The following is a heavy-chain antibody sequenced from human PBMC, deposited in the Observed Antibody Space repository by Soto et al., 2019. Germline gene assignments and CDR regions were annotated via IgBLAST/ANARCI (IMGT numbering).Heavy chain of an antibody. CDR3: AGDPGCSGGSGTYSYYYGMDV. Sequence: QVQLVQSGAEVKKPGASVKVSCKASGYTFTSYGISWVRQAPGQGLEWMGWISAYNGNTNYAQKLQGRVTMTTDTPRSQAYMERRSLRLDDTAVYYCAGDPGCSGGSGTYSYYYGMDVGGQGTTVTVSS. CDR2: ISAYNGNT. D-gene: IGHD2-15*01. V-gene: IGHV1-18*04. J-gene: IGHJ6*02. CDR1: GYTFTSYG.